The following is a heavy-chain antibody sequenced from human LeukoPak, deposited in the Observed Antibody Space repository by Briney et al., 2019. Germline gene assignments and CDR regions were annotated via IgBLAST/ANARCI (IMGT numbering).Heavy chain of an antibody. D-gene: IGHD2-8*01. CDR2: IKSKTDGGTT. CDR1: GFTFSNAW. CDR3: TTKIGWSPPWYFDL. J-gene: IGHJ2*01. V-gene: IGHV3-15*01. Sequence: PGGSLRLSYAASGFTFSNAWMSWVRQAPGKGLEWVGRIKSKTDGGTTDYAAPVKGRFTISRDDSKNTLYLQMNSLKTEGTAVYYCTTKIGWSPPWYFDLWGRGAPVTVSS.